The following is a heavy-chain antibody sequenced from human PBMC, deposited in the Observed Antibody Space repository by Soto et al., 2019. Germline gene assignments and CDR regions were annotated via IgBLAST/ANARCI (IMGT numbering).Heavy chain of an antibody. Sequence: TSETLSLTCTVSGGSISSGDYYWSWIRQHPGKGLEWIGYIYYSGSTYYNPSLKSRVTISVDTSKNQFSLKLSSVTAADTAVYYCARGLAGTTFDYWGQGTLVTVSS. CDR3: ARGLAGTTFDY. J-gene: IGHJ4*02. CDR1: GGSISSGDYY. CDR2: IYYSGST. D-gene: IGHD1-1*01. V-gene: IGHV4-31*03.